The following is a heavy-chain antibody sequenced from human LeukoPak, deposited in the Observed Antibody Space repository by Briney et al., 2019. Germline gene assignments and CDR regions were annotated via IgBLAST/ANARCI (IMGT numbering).Heavy chain of an antibody. V-gene: IGHV4-61*01. J-gene: IGHJ6*02. CDR1: GGSISSSSYY. Sequence: PSETLSITCTVSGGSISSSSYYWGWIRQPPGKGLEWIGYIYYSGSTNYNPSLKSRVTISVDTSKNQFSLKLSSVTAADTAVYYCARDRGLGSYDFWSGYYQDYYGMDVWGQGTTVTVSS. D-gene: IGHD3-3*01. CDR3: ARDRGLGSYDFWSGYYQDYYGMDV. CDR2: IYYSGST.